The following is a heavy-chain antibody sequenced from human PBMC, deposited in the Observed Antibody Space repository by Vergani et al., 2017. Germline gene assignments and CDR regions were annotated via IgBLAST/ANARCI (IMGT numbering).Heavy chain of an antibody. CDR3: ARLGLTASRREAPVFDY. D-gene: IGHD6-13*01. J-gene: IGHJ4*02. CDR2: IKEDGSET. V-gene: IGHV3-7*01. CDR1: GFTFCNYW. Sequence: EVQLMESGGGLVQPGGSLRLSCAASGFTFCNYWMSWVRQAPGKGLEWVANIKEDGSETFYVDSVMGRFTISRDNAKNSLYLQMNSLRAEDTAVYFCARLGLTASRREAPVFDYWGQGTLVTVSS.